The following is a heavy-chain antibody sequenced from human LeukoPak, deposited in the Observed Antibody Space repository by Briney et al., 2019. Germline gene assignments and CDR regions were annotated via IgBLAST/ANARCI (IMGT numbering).Heavy chain of an antibody. CDR3: ARASSGYHAFDI. J-gene: IGHJ3*02. V-gene: IGHV1-2*02. CDR2: INCNSGGT. CDR1: GYTFTGYY. Sequence: GASVKVSCKASGYTFTGYYMHWVRQAPGQGLEWVGWINCNSGGTNYAQKFQGRVTMTRDTSISTAYMELSRLRSDDTAVYYCARASSGYHAFDIWGQGTMVTVSS. D-gene: IGHD3-22*01.